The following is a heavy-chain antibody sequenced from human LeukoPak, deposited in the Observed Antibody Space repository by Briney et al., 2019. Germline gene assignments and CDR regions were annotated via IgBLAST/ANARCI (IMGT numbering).Heavy chain of an antibody. Sequence: ASVKVSCKASGYTFTSYYMHWVRQAPGQGLEWMGIINPNGGRASYAQKFQGRVTMTRDTSTSTVYMELSSLRSEDTAVYYCARDPYCSSTSCYDVVLDYWGQGTLVTVSS. CDR3: ARDPYCSSTSCYDVVLDY. CDR1: GYTFTSYY. J-gene: IGHJ4*02. D-gene: IGHD2-2*01. CDR2: INPNGGRA. V-gene: IGHV1-46*01.